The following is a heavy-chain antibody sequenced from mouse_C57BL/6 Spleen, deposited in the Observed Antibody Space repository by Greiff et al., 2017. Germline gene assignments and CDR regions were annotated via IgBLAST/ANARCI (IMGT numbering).Heavy chain of an antibody. CDR3: ARGASYGSSPYWYFDV. V-gene: IGHV1-15*01. D-gene: IGHD1-1*01. CDR2: IDPETGGT. CDR1: GYTFTDYE. Sequence: QVQLQQSGAELVRPGASVTLSCKASGYTFTDYEMHWVKQTPVHGLEWIGAIDPETGGTAYNQKFKGKATLTVDQSSSTAYMQLNSLTSEDSAVYYCARGASYGSSPYWYFDVWGTGTTVTVSS. J-gene: IGHJ1*03.